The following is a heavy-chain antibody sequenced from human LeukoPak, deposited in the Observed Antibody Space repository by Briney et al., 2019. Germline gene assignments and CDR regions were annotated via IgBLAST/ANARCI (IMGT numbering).Heavy chain of an antibody. J-gene: IGHJ4*02. V-gene: IGHV3-9*03. CDR1: GFTFDDYA. Sequence: QLGRSLRLSCAASGFTFDDYAMHWVRQAPGKGLEWVSGISWNSGSIGYADSVKGRFTISRDNAKNSLYLQMNSLRAEDMALYYCAKASYSSGWHFDYWGQGTLVTVSS. CDR2: ISWNSGSI. CDR3: AKASYSSGWHFDY. D-gene: IGHD6-19*01.